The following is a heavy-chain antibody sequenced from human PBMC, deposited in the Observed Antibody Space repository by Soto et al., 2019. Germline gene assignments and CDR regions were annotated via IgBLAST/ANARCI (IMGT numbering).Heavy chain of an antibody. J-gene: IGHJ3*02. Sequence: EVQLVESGGGLVKPGGSLRLSCAASGFTFSSYSMNWVRQAPGKGLEWVSSISSSSSYIYDADSVKGRFTISRDNAKNSLYLQMNSLRAEDTAVYYCASIKARGYCSGGSCYFAFDIWGQGTMVTVSS. CDR1: GFTFSSYS. V-gene: IGHV3-21*01. CDR2: ISSSSSYI. D-gene: IGHD2-15*01. CDR3: ASIKARGYCSGGSCYFAFDI.